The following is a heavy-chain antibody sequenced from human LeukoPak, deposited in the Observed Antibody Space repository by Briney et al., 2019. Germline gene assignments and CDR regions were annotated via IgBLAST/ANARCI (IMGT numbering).Heavy chain of an antibody. CDR2: ISGSGGST. V-gene: IGHV3-23*01. J-gene: IGHJ4*02. CDR1: GCTTSSDA. D-gene: IGHD2-2*01. CDR3: AKDRSWNNHLCHGDFDY. Sequence: PGGSLRLSCAASGCTTSSDAICWVRQAPGKGLEWVSTISGSGGSTYYADSVKGRFTISRGNSKNTVYLQMNSLRAEDTAVYYCAKDRSWNNHLCHGDFDYWGQGTLVTVSS.